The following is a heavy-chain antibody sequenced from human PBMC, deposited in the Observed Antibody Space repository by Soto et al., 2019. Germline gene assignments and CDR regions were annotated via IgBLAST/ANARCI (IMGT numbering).Heavy chain of an antibody. CDR3: ARAGYSSGWHDGYYYYYGMDV. CDR1: GYTFTSYY. V-gene: IGHV1-46*01. Sequence: GASVKVSCKASGYTFTSYYMHWVRQAPGQGLEWMGIINPSGGSTSYAQKFQGRVTMTRDTSTSTVYMELSSLRSEDTAVYYCARAGYSSGWHDGYYYYYGMDVWGQGTTVTVSS. J-gene: IGHJ6*02. CDR2: INPSGGST. D-gene: IGHD6-19*01.